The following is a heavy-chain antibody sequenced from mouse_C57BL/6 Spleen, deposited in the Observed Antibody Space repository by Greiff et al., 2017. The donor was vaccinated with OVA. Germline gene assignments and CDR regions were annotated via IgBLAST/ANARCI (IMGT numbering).Heavy chain of an antibody. Sequence: QVQLQQSGAELVKPGASVKISCKASGYAFSSYWMNWVKQRPGKGLEWIGRIYPGEGDTNYNGKFKGKATLTADKSSSTAYMQLSSLTSEDSAVYYGARRYGGYCCAEGCWGQGTTVTVSS. D-gene: IGHD2-3*01. V-gene: IGHV1-80*01. CDR3: ARRYGGYCCAEGC. CDR1: GYAFSSYW. J-gene: IGHJ4*01. CDR2: IYPGEGDT.